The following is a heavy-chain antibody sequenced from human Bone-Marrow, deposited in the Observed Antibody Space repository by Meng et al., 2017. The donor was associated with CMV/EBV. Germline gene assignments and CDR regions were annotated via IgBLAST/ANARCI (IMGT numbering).Heavy chain of an antibody. CDR3: ARFASGSSTN. CDR1: GYTFTSYD. V-gene: IGHV1-8*01. D-gene: IGHD3-10*01. Sequence: VSCKTSGYTFTSYDVHWVRQATGHGLEWMGWMNPNSGNTGYLQKFQDRVTTTRNTSISTAYMELSSLTSEDTAIYYCARFASGSSTNWGQGTLVTVSS. CDR2: MNPNSGNT. J-gene: IGHJ4*02.